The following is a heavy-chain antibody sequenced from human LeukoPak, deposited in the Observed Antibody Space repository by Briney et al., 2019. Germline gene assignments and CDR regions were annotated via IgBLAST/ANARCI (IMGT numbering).Heavy chain of an antibody. V-gene: IGHV3-69-1*01. J-gene: IGHJ4*02. D-gene: IGHD6-19*01. Sequence: ASETLSLTCTVSGGSISSYYWSWVRQAPGKGLEWVSYISSSSGIFYADSVKGRFTISRDNAKNSLYLQMNSLRAEDTAVYYCASTSGWYEPIDYWGQGTLVTVSS. CDR2: ISSSSGI. CDR1: GGSISSYY. CDR3: ASTSGWYEPIDY.